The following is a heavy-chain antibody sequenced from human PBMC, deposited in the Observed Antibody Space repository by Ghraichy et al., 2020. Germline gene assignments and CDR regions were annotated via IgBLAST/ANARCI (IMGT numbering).Heavy chain of an antibody. CDR2: IKHDGSEK. J-gene: IGHJ3*02. D-gene: IGHD3-22*01. Sequence: GESLNISCAASGFTFSSYWMSWVRQAPGKGLEWVANIKHDGSEKYYVDSVKGRFTISRDNAKNSLYLQMNSLRAEDTAVYYCARDSYYYDSSGYYYDAFDIWGQGTMVTVSS. CDR3: ARDSYYYDSSGYYYDAFDI. CDR1: GFTFSSYW. V-gene: IGHV3-7*03.